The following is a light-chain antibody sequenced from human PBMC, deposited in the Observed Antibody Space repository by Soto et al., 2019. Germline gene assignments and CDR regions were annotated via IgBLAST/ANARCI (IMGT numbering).Light chain of an antibody. J-gene: IGLJ2*01. CDR1: SSDVGGYNY. CDR3: CSYAGSYTFYVV. Sequence: QSALTQPRSVSGSPGQSVTISCTGTSSDVGGYNYVSWYQQHPGKAPKLMIYDVSKRPSGVPDRFSGSKSGNTASLTISGLQAEDEDDYYCCSYAGSYTFYVVFGGGTKVTVL. CDR2: DVS. V-gene: IGLV2-11*01.